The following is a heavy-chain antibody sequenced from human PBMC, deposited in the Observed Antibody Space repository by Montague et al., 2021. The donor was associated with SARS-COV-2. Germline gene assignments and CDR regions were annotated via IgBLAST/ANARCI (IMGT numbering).Heavy chain of an antibody. CDR2: IYSRGGT. CDR1: GDSISDSY. J-gene: IGHJ5*02. Sequence: SETLSLTCRVSGDSISDSYGSWISQSGGKGLEWIGRIYSRGGTNYNPSLKSRVTMSVDTSKKQFSLKLNSVTAADTAFYYCAIAGYSSNWDNWIDPWGQGTLVTVSS. CDR3: AIAGYSSNWDNWIDP. D-gene: IGHD6-13*01. V-gene: IGHV4-4*07.